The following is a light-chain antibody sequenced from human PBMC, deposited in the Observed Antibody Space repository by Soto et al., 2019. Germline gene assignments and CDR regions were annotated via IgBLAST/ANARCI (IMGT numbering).Light chain of an antibody. Sequence: DIQRTQSPSTLSGSVGDRVTITCRASQTISSWLAWYQQKPGKAPKLLIYKASTLKSGVPSRFSGSGSGTEFTLTISSLQPDDFATYYCQHNNSYSEAFGQGTKV. CDR3: QHNNSYSEA. CDR2: KAS. CDR1: QTISSW. V-gene: IGKV1-5*03. J-gene: IGKJ1*01.